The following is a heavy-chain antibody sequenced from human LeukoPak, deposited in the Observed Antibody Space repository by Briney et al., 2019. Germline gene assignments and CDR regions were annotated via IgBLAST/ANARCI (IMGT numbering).Heavy chain of an antibody. CDR2: TTGNNGNT. J-gene: IGHJ4*02. V-gene: IGHV1-18*01. CDR1: GYTFSGYG. D-gene: IGHD1-26*01. CDR3: ARDQRNSGSYRFEY. Sequence: ASVKVSCKTSGYTFSGYGISWVRQAPGQGLEWMGWTTGNNGNTNYAPSLQGRVTMTTDTSTNTAYMELTSLKSDDTAVYYCARDQRNSGSYRFEYWGQGTLVTVSS.